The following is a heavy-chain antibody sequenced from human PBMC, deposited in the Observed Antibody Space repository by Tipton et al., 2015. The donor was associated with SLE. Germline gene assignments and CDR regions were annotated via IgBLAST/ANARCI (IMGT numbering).Heavy chain of an antibody. CDR2: FYASGHT. Sequence: GLVKPSETLSLICNVSGHSISSGYYWGWIRQFPGKGLEWIGSFYASGHTNYNPSFRSRVTISPDTSKNHFSLNLTSVTAADTAVYYCARIVLPSLYIDCWGQGTLVTVSS. CDR3: ARIVLPSLYIDC. CDR1: GHSISSGYY. D-gene: IGHD3-16*02. V-gene: IGHV4-38-2*02. J-gene: IGHJ4*02.